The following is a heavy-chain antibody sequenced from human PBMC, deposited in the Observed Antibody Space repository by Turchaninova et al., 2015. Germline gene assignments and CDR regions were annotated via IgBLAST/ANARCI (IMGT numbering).Heavy chain of an antibody. CDR3: ARGSVGTSLY. Sequence: QLXXVQSGXEEXXXGAXXXVPGKASGNALTAHKIHWVRQAPGQGLEWMGWLNPNSGGTNYAQKFQGRGTLTRDTSITTAYMELSRLTSDDTAVYYCARGSVGTSLYWGQGTLVTVSS. D-gene: IGHD1-26*01. CDR2: LNPNSGGT. CDR1: GNALTAHK. J-gene: IGHJ4*02. V-gene: IGHV1-2*02.